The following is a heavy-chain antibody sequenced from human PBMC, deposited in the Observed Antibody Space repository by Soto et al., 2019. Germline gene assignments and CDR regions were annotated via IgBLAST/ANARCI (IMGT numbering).Heavy chain of an antibody. CDR2: IGTGGGT. V-gene: IGHV3-23*01. CDR3: AKNYYFDN. J-gene: IGHJ4*02. CDR1: GFTFTNYA. Sequence: EVQLLESGGGLVQPGGSLRLSCAASGFTFTNYAMNWGRQAPGKGLEWVSAIGTGGGTNYADSVKGRFTISRDNSRNTLYLQMNSLRSEDTALYYCAKNYYFDNWGQGTLVTVSS.